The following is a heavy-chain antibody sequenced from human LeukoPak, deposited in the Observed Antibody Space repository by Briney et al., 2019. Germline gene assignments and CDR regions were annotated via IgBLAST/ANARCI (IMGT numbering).Heavy chain of an antibody. V-gene: IGHV3-7*01. CDR1: GFTFTTYY. J-gene: IGHJ4*02. Sequence: GGSLRLSCAASGFTFTTYYMAWVRQAPGKGLEWVANINQDGGTQYYVDSVKGRFTISRGNAINSVFLQMNSLRAEDTAVYYCARENWSLDYWGQGTLVTVSS. D-gene: IGHD1-1*01. CDR2: INQDGGTQ. CDR3: ARENWSLDY.